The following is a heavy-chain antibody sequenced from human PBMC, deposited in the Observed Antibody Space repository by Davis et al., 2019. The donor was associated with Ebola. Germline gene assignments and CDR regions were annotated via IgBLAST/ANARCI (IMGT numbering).Heavy chain of an antibody. CDR1: GYTFTSYG. CDR2: ISAYNGNT. CDR3: ARARLFSLFDP. J-gene: IGHJ5*02. V-gene: IGHV1-18*01. D-gene: IGHD3-22*01. Sequence: ASVKVSCKASGYTFTSYGISWVRQAPGQGLEWMGWISAYNGNTNYTQKFQGWVTMTRDTSISTAYMELSRLRSDDTAVYYCARARLFSLFDPWGQGTLVTVSS.